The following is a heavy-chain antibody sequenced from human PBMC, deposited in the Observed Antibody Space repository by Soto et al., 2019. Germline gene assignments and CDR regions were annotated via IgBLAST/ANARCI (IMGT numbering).Heavy chain of an antibody. V-gene: IGHV3-21*01. CDR2: ISSSSSYI. CDR3: ARAPTVTTDYYYYYMDV. D-gene: IGHD4-17*01. CDR1: GFTFSSYS. Sequence: GGSLRLSCAASGFTFSSYSMNWVRQAPGKGLEWVSSISSSSSYIYYADSVKGRFTISRDNAKNSLYLQMNSLRAEDTAVYYCARAPTVTTDYYYYYMDVWGKGTTVTVSS. J-gene: IGHJ6*03.